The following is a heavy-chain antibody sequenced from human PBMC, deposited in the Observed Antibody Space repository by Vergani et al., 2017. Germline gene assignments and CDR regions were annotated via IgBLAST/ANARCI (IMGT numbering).Heavy chain of an antibody. Sequence: QVQLQESGPGLVKPSETLSLTCTVSGDSISSISSYYWSWIRQPPGKGLEWIGYIYNNGITNYNPSLKSRVTISVDTSKNQFSLKLRSVTAADTAVYYCSREINGDYEWTWWFDPWGQGSLVTVSS. V-gene: IGHV4-61*01. CDR3: SREINGDYEWTWWFDP. J-gene: IGHJ5*02. D-gene: IGHD4-17*01. CDR1: GDSISSISSYY. CDR2: IYNNGIT.